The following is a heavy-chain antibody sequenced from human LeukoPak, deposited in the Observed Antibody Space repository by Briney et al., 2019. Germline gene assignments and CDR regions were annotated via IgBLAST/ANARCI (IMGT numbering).Heavy chain of an antibody. CDR1: GFTFSSYG. CDR3: ARDLGLDTAMVGGSDY. CDR2: IRYDGSNK. D-gene: IGHD5-18*01. Sequence: GGSLRLSCAASGFTFSSYGMNWVRQAPGKGLEWVAFIRYDGSNKYYADSVKGRFTISRDNSKNTLYLQMNILRAETTAVYYCARDLGLDTAMVGGSDYWGQGTLVTVSS. V-gene: IGHV3-30*02. J-gene: IGHJ4*02.